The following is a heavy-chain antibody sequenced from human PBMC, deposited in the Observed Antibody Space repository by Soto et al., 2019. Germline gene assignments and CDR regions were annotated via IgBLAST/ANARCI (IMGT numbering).Heavy chain of an antibody. CDR3: ARDDYNNWYSDY. J-gene: IGHJ4*02. V-gene: IGHV3-66*01. CDR1: GFTVNNNY. Sequence: GGSLRLSCSVSGFTVNNNYMSWVRQAPGKGLEWVSVIYGGGTTKYAESVKGRFTVSRDILGNAVYLQMNNLRVEDTAVYYCARDDYNNWYSDYWGQGTLVTVSS. CDR2: IYGGGTT. D-gene: IGHD1-1*01.